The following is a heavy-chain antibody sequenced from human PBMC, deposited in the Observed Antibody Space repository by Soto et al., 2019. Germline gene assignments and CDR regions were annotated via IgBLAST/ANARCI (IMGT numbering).Heavy chain of an antibody. J-gene: IGHJ4*02. Sequence: SETLSLTCVVSGGSISSGVHSWNWIRQPPGKGLEYIGYIYQSGSTYYNPSLKSRVTISIDRSKNQFSLNLSSVTAADTAVYYCARDRGGDTTMLLDYWGQGTLVTVSS. CDR1: GGSISSGVHS. V-gene: IGHV4-30-2*01. D-gene: IGHD5-18*01. CDR3: ARDRGGDTTMLLDY. CDR2: IYQSGST.